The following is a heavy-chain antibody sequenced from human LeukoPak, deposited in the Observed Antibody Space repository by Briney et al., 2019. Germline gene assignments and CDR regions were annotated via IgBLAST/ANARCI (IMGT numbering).Heavy chain of an antibody. V-gene: IGHV4-31*03. CDR1: GGSISSGDHY. D-gene: IGHD3-10*02. CDR3: ARALQGDYVDL. Sequence: SQTLSLTCTVSGGSISSGDHYWSWIRQHPGKGLEWIGYIHYSGSTYYNPSLKSRVSISVDTSKIQFSLRLSSVTAADTAVYYCARALQGDYVDLWGQGTLATVSS. CDR2: IHYSGST. J-gene: IGHJ5*02.